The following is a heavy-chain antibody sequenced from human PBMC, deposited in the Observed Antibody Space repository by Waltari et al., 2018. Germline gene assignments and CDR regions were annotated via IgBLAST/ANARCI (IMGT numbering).Heavy chain of an antibody. CDR3: ARSSEGYCSSTSCYGTNWFDP. CDR1: GYTFTSYG. V-gene: IGHV1-18*01. Sequence: QVQLVQSGAEVKKPGASVKVSCKASGYTFTSYGISWVRQAPGQGLEWMGWISAYNGNTNYAQKLQGRVTMTTDTSTSTAYMELRSLRSDDTAVYYCARSSEGYCSSTSCYGTNWFDPWGQGTLVTVSS. D-gene: IGHD2-2*01. J-gene: IGHJ5*02. CDR2: ISAYNGNT.